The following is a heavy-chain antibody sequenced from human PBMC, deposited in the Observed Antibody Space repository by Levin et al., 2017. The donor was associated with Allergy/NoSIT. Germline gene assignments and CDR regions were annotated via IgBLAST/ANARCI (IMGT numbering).Heavy chain of an antibody. CDR2: ISAYNGNT. CDR3: AGVDGSYAVRYGMDV. Sequence: ASVKVSCKASGYTFTSYGISWVRQAPGQGLEWMGWISAYNGNTNYAQKLQGRVTMTTDTSTSTAYMELRSLRSDDTAVYYCAGVDGSYAVRYGMDVWGQGTTVTVSS. J-gene: IGHJ6*02. CDR1: GYTFTSYG. D-gene: IGHD1-26*01. V-gene: IGHV1-18*01.